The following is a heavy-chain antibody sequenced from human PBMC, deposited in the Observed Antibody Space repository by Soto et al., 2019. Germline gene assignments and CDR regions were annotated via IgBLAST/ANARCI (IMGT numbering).Heavy chain of an antibody. Sequence: EVQLLESGGGLVQPGGSLRLSCAVSGLTFSYFAMSWVRQAPGKGLEWVSAISGSGGITYYADSVKGRFTISRDNSKNTLFLQMNSLRAEDTAVYYCALLGRSGSGRPYYYGMEVWGQGTTVTGSS. CDR1: GLTFSYFA. J-gene: IGHJ6*02. D-gene: IGHD3-10*01. CDR2: ISGSGGIT. V-gene: IGHV3-23*01. CDR3: ALLGRSGSGRPYYYGMEV.